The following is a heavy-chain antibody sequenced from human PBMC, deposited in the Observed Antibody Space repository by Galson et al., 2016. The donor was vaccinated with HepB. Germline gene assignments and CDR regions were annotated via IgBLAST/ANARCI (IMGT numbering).Heavy chain of an antibody. Sequence: SLRLSCAASGFTFSTHDMHWVRQAPGKGLEWVSHIGIAGDTYYLGSVKGRFTISREDAKNSLYLQMNSLRVEDTAVYYCAGGTYSDRDYWGQGTLVTVSS. V-gene: IGHV3-13*01. D-gene: IGHD1-26*01. J-gene: IGHJ4*02. CDR3: AGGTYSDRDY. CDR2: IGIAGDT. CDR1: GFTFSTHD.